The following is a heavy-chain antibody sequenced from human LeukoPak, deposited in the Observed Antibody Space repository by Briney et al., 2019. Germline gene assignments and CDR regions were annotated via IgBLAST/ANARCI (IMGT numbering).Heavy chain of an antibody. CDR3: AREYDYGDYVPFDY. D-gene: IGHD4-17*01. V-gene: IGHV4-4*07. J-gene: IGHJ4*02. CDR2: IYTSGST. Sequence: SETLSLTCAVYGGSFSGYYWSWIRQPAGKGLEWIGRIYTSGSTNYNPSLKSRVTMSVDTSKNQFSLKLSSVTAADTAVYYCAREYDYGDYVPFDYWGQGTLVTVSS. CDR1: GGSFSGYY.